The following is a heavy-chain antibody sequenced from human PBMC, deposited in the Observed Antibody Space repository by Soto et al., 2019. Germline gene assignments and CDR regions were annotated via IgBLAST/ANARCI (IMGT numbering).Heavy chain of an antibody. V-gene: IGHV3-30-3*01. CDR2: ISYDGSNK. CDR1: GFTFSSYA. J-gene: IGHJ6*02. Sequence: GGSLRLSCAASGFTFSSYAMHWVRQAPGKGLEWVAVISYDGSNKYYADSVKGRFTISRDNSKNTLYLQMNSLRAEDTAVYYCARDQRIAPRPGDYYYGMDVWGQGTTVTVSS. CDR3: ARDQRIAPRPGDYYYGMDV. D-gene: IGHD6-6*01.